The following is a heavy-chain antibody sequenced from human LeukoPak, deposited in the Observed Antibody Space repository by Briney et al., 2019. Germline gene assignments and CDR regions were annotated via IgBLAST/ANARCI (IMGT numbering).Heavy chain of an antibody. CDR1: GFTFSSYA. V-gene: IGHV3-23*01. J-gene: IGHJ2*01. CDR3: AKDAGHFSGAHWYFDL. D-gene: IGHD1-14*01. Sequence: PGGSLRLSCAASGFTFSSYAMSWVRQAPGKGLEWVSAISGSGGSTYYADSVKGRFTISRDNSKNTLYLQMNSLRAEDTAVYYCAKDAGHFSGAHWYFDLWGRGTLVTVSS. CDR2: ISGSGGST.